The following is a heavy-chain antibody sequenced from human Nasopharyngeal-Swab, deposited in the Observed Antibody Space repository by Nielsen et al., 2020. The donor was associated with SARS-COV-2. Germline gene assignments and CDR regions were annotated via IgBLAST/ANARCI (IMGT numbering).Heavy chain of an antibody. Sequence: GESLKISCAASGFTFSSYGMSWVRQAPGKGLEWVSVISGSGGSTYYADSVKGRFTISRDNAKNSLYLQMNSLRAEDTAVYYCARGISGGVFHWYFDLWGRGTLVTVSS. V-gene: IGHV3-23*01. CDR1: GFTFSSYG. D-gene: IGHD2-8*02. CDR3: ARGISGGVFHWYFDL. CDR2: ISGSGGST. J-gene: IGHJ2*01.